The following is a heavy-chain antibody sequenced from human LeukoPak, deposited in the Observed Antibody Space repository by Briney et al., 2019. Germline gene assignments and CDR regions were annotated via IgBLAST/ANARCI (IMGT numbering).Heavy chain of an antibody. CDR2: IRYDGSIK. Sequence: GGSLRLSCAASGFTFSRNGMHWVRQAPGKGLVWVALIRYDGSIKYYEDSVKGRFTISRDNSQNTLYLQMHSLRAEDTAVYYCAKDRWDLPFDYWGQGTLVTVSS. D-gene: IGHD1-26*01. CDR3: AKDRWDLPFDY. CDR1: GFTFSRNG. J-gene: IGHJ4*02. V-gene: IGHV3-30*02.